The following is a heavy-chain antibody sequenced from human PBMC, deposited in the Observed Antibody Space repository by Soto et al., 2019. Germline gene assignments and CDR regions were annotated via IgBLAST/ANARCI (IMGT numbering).Heavy chain of an antibody. V-gene: IGHV1-24*01. CDR1: GYTLTELS. CDR2: FDPEDGET. D-gene: IGHD1-26*01. CDR3: ATDAPPVGGIVGATV. Sequence: ASVNVSCKFSGYTLTELSIHWVRQAPGKGLEWMGGFDPEDGETIYAQKFQGRVTMTEDTSTDTAYMELSSLRSEDTAVYYCATDAPPVGGIVGATVWGQGTLVTVSS. J-gene: IGHJ4*02.